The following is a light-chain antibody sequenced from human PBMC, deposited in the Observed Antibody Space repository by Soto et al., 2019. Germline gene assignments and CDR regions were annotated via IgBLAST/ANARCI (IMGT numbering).Light chain of an antibody. CDR1: QSVSSRF. J-gene: IGKJ2*01. Sequence: EIVLTQSPGTLSLSPGERATLSCRASQSVSSRFLAWYQQKPGQAPRLLMYGASSRATGIPDRFSGTGSGTDFTLTISRLEPEDFAVYFCQQYISSYTFGQGTKLEIK. CDR2: GAS. CDR3: QQYISSYT. V-gene: IGKV3-20*01.